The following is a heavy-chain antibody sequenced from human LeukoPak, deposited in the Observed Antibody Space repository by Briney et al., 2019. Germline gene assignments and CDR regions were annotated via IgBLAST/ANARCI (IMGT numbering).Heavy chain of an antibody. J-gene: IGHJ4*02. V-gene: IGHV3-7*01. CDR2: IKQDGSEK. Sequence: PGGSLRLSCAASGFTFSSYWMSWVRQAPGKGLEWVANIKQDGSEKYYVDSVKGRFTISRDNAKNSLYLQMNSLRAEDTAVYYCARARITMVRGVFDYWGQGTLVTVSS. D-gene: IGHD3-10*01. CDR3: ARARITMVRGVFDY. CDR1: GFTFSSYW.